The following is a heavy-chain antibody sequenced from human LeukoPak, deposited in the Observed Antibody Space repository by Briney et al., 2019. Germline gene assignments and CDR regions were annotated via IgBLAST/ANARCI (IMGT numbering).Heavy chain of an antibody. Sequence: PGGSLRLSCAASGFTSSSYRMSWVRQAPGKGLEWAANIKQDGSEKYYVDSVKGRFTISRDNAKNSLYLQMNSLRAEDTAVYYCARDYYGSGSYYNRGFDYWGQGTLVTVSS. D-gene: IGHD3-10*01. CDR3: ARDYYGSGSYYNRGFDY. CDR2: IKQDGSEK. CDR1: GFTSSSYR. J-gene: IGHJ4*02. V-gene: IGHV3-7*03.